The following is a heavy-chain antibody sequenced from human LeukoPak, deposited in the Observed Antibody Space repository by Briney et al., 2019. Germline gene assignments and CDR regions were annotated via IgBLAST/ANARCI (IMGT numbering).Heavy chain of an antibody. D-gene: IGHD2-2*01. Sequence: SETLSLTCAVYGGSFSGYYWSWIRQPPGKGLEWIGDINHSGSTNYNPSLKSRVTISVDTSKNQFSLKLSSVTAADTAVYYCAREHIVVVPAATSIWFDPWGQGTLVTVSS. V-gene: IGHV4-34*01. J-gene: IGHJ5*02. CDR2: INHSGST. CDR1: GGSFSGYY. CDR3: AREHIVVVPAATSIWFDP.